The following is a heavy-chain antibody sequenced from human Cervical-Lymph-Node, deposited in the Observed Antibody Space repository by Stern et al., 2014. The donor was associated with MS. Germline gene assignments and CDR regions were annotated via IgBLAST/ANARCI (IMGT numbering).Heavy chain of an antibody. V-gene: IGHV4-59*01. CDR1: GASITSYY. CDR2: IYYSGTT. Sequence: QVQLQESGPGLLRPSETLSLTCTVSGASITSYYWSWIRQPPGKGLEWIGYIYYSGTTNYNASLKGRVAISIDTSKTQFSLRVSSVTAADTAVYYCARATDLWGQGTLVTVSS. CDR3: ARATDL. J-gene: IGHJ5*02.